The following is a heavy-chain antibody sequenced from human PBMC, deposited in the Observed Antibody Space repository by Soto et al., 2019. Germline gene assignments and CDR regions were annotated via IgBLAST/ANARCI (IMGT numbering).Heavy chain of an antibody. V-gene: IGHV1-69*13. CDR1: GGTFSSYA. D-gene: IGHD3-10*01. CDR2: IIPIFGTA. Sequence: SVKVSCKASGGTFSSYAISWVRQAPGQGLEWMGGIIPIFGTANYAQKFQGRVTITADESTSTAYMELSSLRSEDTAVYYCARRLMVRGVIDYWGQGTLVTVSS. CDR3: ARRLMVRGVIDY. J-gene: IGHJ4*02.